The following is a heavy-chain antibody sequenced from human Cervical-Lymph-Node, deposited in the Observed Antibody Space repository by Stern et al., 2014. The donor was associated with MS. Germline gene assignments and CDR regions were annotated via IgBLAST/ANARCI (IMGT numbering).Heavy chain of an antibody. CDR2: ISYSGRS. J-gene: IGHJ4*02. Sequence: QVQLQESGPGLVKPSQTLSLTCTVSGGSISSGGYYWSWIRQLPGKGLEWMGYISYSGRSYLTPSLKSRLSISVETTKNQFSLKLTSVTAADTAVYYCARSGGGIFGDFFDNWGQGTLVTVSS. CDR3: ARSGGGIFGDFFDN. V-gene: IGHV4-31*03. CDR1: GGSISSGGYY. D-gene: IGHD3-3*01.